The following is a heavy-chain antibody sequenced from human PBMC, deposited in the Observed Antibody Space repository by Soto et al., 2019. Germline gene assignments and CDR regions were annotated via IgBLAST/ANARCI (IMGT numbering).Heavy chain of an antibody. CDR2: VHYTGST. Sequence: SETLSVTGRVSGGSISGSYWSWIRQSPGKGLEWLGYVHYTGSTNYSPSLRSRVSISVDTSKNEFSLRLSSVTAADTAVCFCARSVAVPGAHIDYWGQGTQVRVSS. D-gene: IGHD6-19*01. J-gene: IGHJ4*02. CDR3: ARSVAVPGAHIDY. CDR1: GGSISGSY. V-gene: IGHV4-59*01.